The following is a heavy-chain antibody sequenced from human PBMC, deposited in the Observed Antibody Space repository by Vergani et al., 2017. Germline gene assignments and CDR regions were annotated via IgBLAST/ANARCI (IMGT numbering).Heavy chain of an antibody. CDR2: ISSSSSYI. CDR1: GFTFSSYS. CDR3: ARELVTDFHYYGMDV. J-gene: IGHJ6*02. D-gene: IGHD4-23*01. V-gene: IGHV3-21*01. Sequence: EVQLVESGGGLVKPGGSLRLSCAASGFTFSSYSMNWVRQAPGKGLEWVSSISSSSSYIYYADSVKGRFTISRDNAKNSLYLQMNSLRAEDTAVYYCARELVTDFHYYGMDVWGQGTTVTVSS.